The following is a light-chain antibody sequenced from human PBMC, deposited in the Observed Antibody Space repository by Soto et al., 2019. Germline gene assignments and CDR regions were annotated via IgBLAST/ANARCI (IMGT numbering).Light chain of an antibody. CDR1: HDISRH. V-gene: IGKV1-33*01. Sequence: DIQRNQSPSSLSASAGDRVTITCQSSHDISRHFNWFQQKPGEAPQLLIYDATNLERGVTSRFSGSGFGTDFTLTSSSLQSEDVATYYCQQYNSMLSFGGGTEVEIK. CDR2: DAT. CDR3: QQYNSMLS. J-gene: IGKJ4*01.